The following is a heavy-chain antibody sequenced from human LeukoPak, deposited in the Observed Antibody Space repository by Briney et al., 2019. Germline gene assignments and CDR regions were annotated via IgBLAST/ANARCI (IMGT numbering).Heavy chain of an antibody. CDR2: IIPIFGTA. CDR1: GGTFSSYA. D-gene: IGHD4-17*01. Sequence: GTSVKVSCKASGGTFSSYAISWVRQAPGQGLEWMGGIIPIFGTANYAQNFQGRVTITTDESTSTAYMELSSLRSEDTAVYYCASLFTPEYGDTDAFDIWGQGTMVTVSS. J-gene: IGHJ3*02. V-gene: IGHV1-69*05. CDR3: ASLFTPEYGDTDAFDI.